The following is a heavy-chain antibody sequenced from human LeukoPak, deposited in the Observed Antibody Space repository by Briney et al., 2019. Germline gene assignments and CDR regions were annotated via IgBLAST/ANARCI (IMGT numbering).Heavy chain of an antibody. J-gene: IGHJ4*02. V-gene: IGHV1-18*01. CDR3: ARDLGGYYDSSGYYPEPFDY. Sequence: ASVKVSCKASGYTFTSYGISWVRQAPGQGLEWMGWISAYNGNTNYAQKLQGRVTMTTDTSTSTAYMELRSLRSDDTAVYYCARDLGGYYDSSGYYPEPFDYWGQAALVTASS. CDR2: ISAYNGNT. D-gene: IGHD3-22*01. CDR1: GYTFTSYG.